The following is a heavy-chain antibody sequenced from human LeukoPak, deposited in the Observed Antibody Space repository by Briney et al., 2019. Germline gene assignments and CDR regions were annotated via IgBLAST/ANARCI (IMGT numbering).Heavy chain of an antibody. CDR2: INQSGNS. V-gene: IGHV4-34*01. D-gene: IGHD3-9*01. Sequence: SETLSLTCDVNGGSLSGSYWSWIRQSPEKGLEWIGEINQSGNSNYNPSLKSRVTILVDTSKNQFSLKLSSVTAADTAVYYCARDLTYYDILTGYGHWGQGTLVTVSS. CDR3: ARDLTYYDILTGYGH. CDR1: GGSLSGSY. J-gene: IGHJ4*02.